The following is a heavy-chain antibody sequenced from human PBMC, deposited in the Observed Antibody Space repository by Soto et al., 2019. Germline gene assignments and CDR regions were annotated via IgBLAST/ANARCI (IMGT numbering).Heavy chain of an antibody. D-gene: IGHD3-22*01. CDR1: GYTLTELS. J-gene: IGHJ5*02. V-gene: IGHV1-24*01. Sequence: ASVKVSCKVSGYTLTELSMHWVRQAPGKGLEWMGGFDPEDGETIYAQKFQGRVTMTEDTSTDTACMELSSLRSEDTAVYYCATALKYDYYDSSQSLSWGQGTLVTVSS. CDR2: FDPEDGET. CDR3: ATALKYDYYDSSQSLS.